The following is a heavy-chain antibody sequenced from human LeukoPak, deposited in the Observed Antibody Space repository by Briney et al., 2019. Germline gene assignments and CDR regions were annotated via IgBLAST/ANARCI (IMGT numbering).Heavy chain of an antibody. CDR3: ARAYRVTYYDYVWGSSPLALDY. CDR1: GYTFTGYY. CDR2: INPNSGGT. J-gene: IGHJ4*02. D-gene: IGHD3-16*01. Sequence: GASVKVSCKASGYTFTGYYMHWVRQAPGQGLEGMGWINPNSGGTNYAQKFQGRVTMTRDTSISTAYMELSRLRSDDTAVYYCARAYRVTYYDYVWGSSPLALDYWGQGTLVTVSS. V-gene: IGHV1-2*02.